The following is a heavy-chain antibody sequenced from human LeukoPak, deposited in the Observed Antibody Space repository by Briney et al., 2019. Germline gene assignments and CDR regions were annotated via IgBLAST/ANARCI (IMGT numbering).Heavy chain of an antibody. V-gene: IGHV3-11*04. CDR2: ISSSGSTI. CDR1: GFTFSDYY. Sequence: GGSLRLSCATSGFTFSDYYMNWVRQAPGKGLEWVSYISSSGSTIYYADSVKGRFTISRDNAKNSLYLQMNSLRAEDTAVYYCARGVGYGAFDIWGQGTMVTVSS. D-gene: IGHD2-15*01. CDR3: ARGVGYGAFDI. J-gene: IGHJ3*02.